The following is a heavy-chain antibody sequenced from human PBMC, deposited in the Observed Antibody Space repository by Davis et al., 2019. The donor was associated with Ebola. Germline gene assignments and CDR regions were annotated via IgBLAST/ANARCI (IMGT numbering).Heavy chain of an antibody. CDR1: GGSISSGGYY. CDR2: IYYSGST. D-gene: IGHD2-8*01. Sequence: MPSETLSLTCTVSGGSISSGGYYWSWIRQHPGKGLEWIGYIYYSGSTDYSPSPRGRVTISLDTSKNQFSLRLSSVTAADTAVYYCARSSRSYCTNGVCYPYYFDYWGQGTLVTVSS. J-gene: IGHJ4*02. CDR3: ARSSRSYCTNGVCYPYYFDY. V-gene: IGHV4-61*08.